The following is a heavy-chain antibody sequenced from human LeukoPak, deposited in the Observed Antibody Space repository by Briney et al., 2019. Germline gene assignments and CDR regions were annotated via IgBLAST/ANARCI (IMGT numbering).Heavy chain of an antibody. CDR2: INHSGST. J-gene: IGHJ6*02. V-gene: IGHV4-34*01. D-gene: IGHD3-10*01. CDR3: ARGPPRIRGLYYYYYGMDV. Sequence: PSETLSLTCTVSGGSISSYYWSWIRQPPGKGLEWIGEINHSGSTNYNPSLTSRVTISVDTSKNQFSLKLSSVTAADTAVYYCARGPPRIRGLYYYYYGMDVWGQGTTVTVSS. CDR1: GGSISSYY.